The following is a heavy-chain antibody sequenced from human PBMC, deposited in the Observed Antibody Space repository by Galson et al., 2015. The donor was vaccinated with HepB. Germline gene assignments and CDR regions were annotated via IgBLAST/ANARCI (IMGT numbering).Heavy chain of an antibody. CDR3: ARDPYDSSGSMFDY. J-gene: IGHJ4*02. Sequence: SLRLSCAASGFNFNTYCMHWVRQAPGKGLEWVSSITSSSVTYTSLTRYADSVKGRFTVSRDNAKNSVFLQMNSLRAEDTAVYYCARDPYDSSGSMFDYWGQGTLVTVSS. CDR2: ITSSSVT. D-gene: IGHD3-22*01. V-gene: IGHV3-21*01. CDR1: GFNFNTYC.